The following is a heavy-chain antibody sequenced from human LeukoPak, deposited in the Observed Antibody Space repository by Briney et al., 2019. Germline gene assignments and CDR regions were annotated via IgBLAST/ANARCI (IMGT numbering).Heavy chain of an antibody. J-gene: IGHJ3*02. V-gene: IGHV4-31*11. CDR3: AGQNGYSSGWLPFDI. D-gene: IGHD6-19*01. Sequence: SSGTLSLTCAVSGGSISSGGYYWSWIRQHPGKGLEWIGYIYYSGSTYYNPSLKSRVTISVDTSKNQFSLKLSSVTAADTAVYYCAGQNGYSSGWLPFDIWGQGTMVTVSS. CDR1: GGSISSGGYY. CDR2: IYYSGST.